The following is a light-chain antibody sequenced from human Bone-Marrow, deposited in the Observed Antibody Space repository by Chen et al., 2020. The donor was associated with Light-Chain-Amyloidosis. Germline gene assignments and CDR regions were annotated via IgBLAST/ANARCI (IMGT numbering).Light chain of an antibody. Sequence: QSVLTQPPSVSAAPGQKATISSSRSNSNIGINYVSWYQQLPRTSPKLLTYENNQRPSEIPDRFSGSKSGTSATLGVAGLQTGDEADYYCATWDSSLTVWMFGGGTKLTVL. CDR3: ATWDSSLTVWM. V-gene: IGLV1-51*02. J-gene: IGLJ3*02. CDR1: NSNIGINY. CDR2: ENN.